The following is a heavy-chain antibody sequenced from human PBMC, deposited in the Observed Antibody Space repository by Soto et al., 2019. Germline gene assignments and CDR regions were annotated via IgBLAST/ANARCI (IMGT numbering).Heavy chain of an antibody. CDR2: VYYSGST. CDR3: VREVLRLGFDY. D-gene: IGHD5-12*01. CDR1: GGSISSYY. Sequence: SETLSLTCTVSGGSISSYYWSWIRQPPGKRLEWIGYVYYSGSTNYNPSLKSRVTISLDMSKNQFSLKLSSVTAADTAVYYCVREVLRLGFDYCGQGTLVTVS. V-gene: IGHV4-59*01. J-gene: IGHJ4*02.